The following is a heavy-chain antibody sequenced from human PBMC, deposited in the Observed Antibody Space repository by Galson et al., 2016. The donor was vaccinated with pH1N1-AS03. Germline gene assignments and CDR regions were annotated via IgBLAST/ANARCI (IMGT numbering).Heavy chain of an antibody. J-gene: IGHJ6*02. D-gene: IGHD3-10*02. CDR3: ARVFAGLTGYYYAMDV. CDR1: GYTFTSYY. Sequence: SVKVSCKASGYTFTSYYIHWVRQAPGQGREWMGIINPSDGNTNYAQRFQGRVTMTRDTSTGTVYMELSSLRSDDTAVYYCARVFAGLTGYYYAMDVWGQGPTVTVSS. CDR2: INPSDGNT. V-gene: IGHV1-46*01.